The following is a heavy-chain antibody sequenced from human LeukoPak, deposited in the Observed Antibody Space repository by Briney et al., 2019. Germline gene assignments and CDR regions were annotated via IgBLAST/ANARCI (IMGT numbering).Heavy chain of an antibody. CDR1: GGSISSYY. CDR3: ARDQGIRKGNYYYYYMDV. CDR2: IYTSGRT. J-gene: IGHJ6*03. V-gene: IGHV4-4*07. D-gene: IGHD6-13*01. Sequence: SETLSLTCPVSGGSISSYYWSWIRQPAGKGLEWIGRIYTSGRTNYHPSLKSPVTMSVDTSKNQFSLKLSSVTAADTAVYYCARDQGIRKGNYYYYYMDVWGKGTTVTVSS.